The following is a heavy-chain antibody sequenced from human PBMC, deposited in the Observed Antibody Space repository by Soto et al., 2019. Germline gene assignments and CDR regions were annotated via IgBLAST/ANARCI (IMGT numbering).Heavy chain of an antibody. CDR1: GGSISSGGYY. V-gene: IGHV4-31*03. Sequence: QVQLQESGPGLVKPSQTLSLTCTVSGGSISSGGYYWSWIRQHPGKGLEWIGYIYYSGSTYYNPSLKSRVTISVDTSKNQFSLKLSSVTAADTAVYYCARELSKISFSFSGNWFDPWGQVTLVTVSS. CDR2: IYYSGST. CDR3: ARELSKISFSFSGNWFDP. J-gene: IGHJ5*02. D-gene: IGHD3-10*01.